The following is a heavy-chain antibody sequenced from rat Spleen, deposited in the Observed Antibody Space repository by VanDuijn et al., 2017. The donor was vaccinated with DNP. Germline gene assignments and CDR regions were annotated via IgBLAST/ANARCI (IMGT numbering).Heavy chain of an antibody. D-gene: IGHD1-11*01. Sequence: EVQLVESGGGLVQPGRSLKLSCAASGFTFSNYGMAWVRQAPTKGLEWVAYIRYDGGSTKYGDSVKGRFTISRDNAKSSLYLQMDSLRSEDAATYYCTTSLRRVFDYWGQGVMVTVSS. CDR1: GFTFSNYG. V-gene: IGHV5-20*01. CDR3: TTSLRRVFDY. J-gene: IGHJ2*01. CDR2: IRYDGGST.